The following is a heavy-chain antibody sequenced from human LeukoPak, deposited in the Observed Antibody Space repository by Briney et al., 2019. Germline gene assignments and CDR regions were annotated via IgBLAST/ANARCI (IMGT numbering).Heavy chain of an antibody. CDR1: GESISGFY. J-gene: IGHJ5*02. V-gene: IGHV4-59*12. Sequence: SETLSLTCTVSGESISGFYWTWIRQPPGKGLEWIGYIYYSGSTNYNPSLKSRVTISVDTSKNQFSLKLSSVTAADTAVYYCASRDSSGYYYWFDPWGQGTLVTVSS. CDR2: IYYSGST. CDR3: ASRDSSGYYYWFDP. D-gene: IGHD3-22*01.